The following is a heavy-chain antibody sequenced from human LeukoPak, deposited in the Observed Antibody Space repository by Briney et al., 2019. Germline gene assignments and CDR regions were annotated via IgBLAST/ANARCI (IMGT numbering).Heavy chain of an antibody. CDR1: GYTFTSYG. CDR2: ISAYNGNT. J-gene: IGHJ4*02. V-gene: IGHV1-18*01. D-gene: IGHD2-2*01. Sequence: ASVKVSCKASGYTFTSYGISWVRQAPGQGLEWMGWISAYNGNTNYAQKLQGRVTMTTDTSTSTAYMELRSLRSDDTAVYYCARVSRASNIVVVPAAMDYWGQGTLVTVSS. CDR3: ARVSRASNIVVVPAAMDY.